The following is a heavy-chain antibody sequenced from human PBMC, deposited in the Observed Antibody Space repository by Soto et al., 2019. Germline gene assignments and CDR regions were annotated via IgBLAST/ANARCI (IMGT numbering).Heavy chain of an antibody. CDR3: ARDRGYDAHDYYYNAMDV. V-gene: IGHV3-21*01. D-gene: IGHD2-15*01. Sequence: GGSLRLSCVASGFTFRSYTMNWVGQARGKGLEWVSSILRSHPSTFYTASAKARFPISRDNAKNSLYLQMTSLRAEDTAVSYCARDRGYDAHDYYYNAMDVWGQGPMVTVSS. CDR2: ILRSHPST. CDR1: GFTFRSYT. J-gene: IGHJ6*02.